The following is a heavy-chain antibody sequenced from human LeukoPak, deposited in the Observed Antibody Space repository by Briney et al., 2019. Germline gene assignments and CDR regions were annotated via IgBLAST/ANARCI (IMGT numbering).Heavy chain of an antibody. CDR3: ARGARYASGSYYSEIDY. V-gene: IGHV3-48*02. Sequence: GGSLRLSCAASGFTFSSYSMNWVRQAPEKGLEWVSYISSSSSTTYYADSVKGRFTISRDNAKNSLYLQMNSLRDEDTAVFYCARGARYASGSYYSEIDYWGQGTLVTVSS. CDR1: GFTFSSYS. CDR2: ISSSSSTT. J-gene: IGHJ4*02. D-gene: IGHD3-10*01.